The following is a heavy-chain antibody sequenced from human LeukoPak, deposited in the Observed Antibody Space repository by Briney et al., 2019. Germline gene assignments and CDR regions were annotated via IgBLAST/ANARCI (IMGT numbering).Heavy chain of an antibody. CDR1: GFTFSSYS. J-gene: IGHJ4*02. Sequence: GGSLRLSCAASGFTFSSYSMNWVRQAPGKGLEWVSSISSSSSYIYYADSVKGRFTISRDNAKNSLYLQMNSLRAEDTAVYYCAKADYGSGSFFDYWGQGTLVTVSP. D-gene: IGHD3-10*01. CDR2: ISSSSSYI. CDR3: AKADYGSGSFFDY. V-gene: IGHV3-21*04.